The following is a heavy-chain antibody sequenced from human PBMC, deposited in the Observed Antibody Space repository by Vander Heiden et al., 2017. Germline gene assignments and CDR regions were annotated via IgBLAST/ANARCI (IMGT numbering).Heavy chain of an antibody. D-gene: IGHD3-10*01. CDR3: ARGGTSTGGGWFDP. CDR1: GLTFTNFG. CDR2: ISAYNGNT. V-gene: IGHV1-18*01. Sequence: QVQLVQSGTEVKKPGASVRVSCKTFGLTFTNFGFTWVRQAPGQGLEWMGWISAYNGNTNYAQKFQGRVTMTTDTSTTILYMDLRSLRSDDTAVYYCARGGTSTGGGWFDPWGQGTQVIVSS. J-gene: IGHJ5*02.